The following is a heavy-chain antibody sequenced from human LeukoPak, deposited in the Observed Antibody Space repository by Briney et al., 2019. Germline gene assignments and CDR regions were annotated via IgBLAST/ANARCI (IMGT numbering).Heavy chain of an antibody. CDR3: AKDFRSGSYYDALGDFDY. CDR2: ISGSGGST. V-gene: IGHV3-23*01. CDR1: GFTFSGYW. J-gene: IGHJ4*02. D-gene: IGHD3-10*01. Sequence: GGSLRPSCAVSGFTFSGYWMSWFRQAPGKGLEWVSAISGSGGSTYYADSVKGRFTISRDNSKNTLYLQMNSLRAEDTAVYYCAKDFRSGSYYDALGDFDYWGQGTLVTVSS.